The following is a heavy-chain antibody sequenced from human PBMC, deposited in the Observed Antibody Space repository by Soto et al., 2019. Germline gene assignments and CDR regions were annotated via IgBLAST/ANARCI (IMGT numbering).Heavy chain of an antibody. CDR1: GFTFSSYS. CDR2: ISSSSSTI. Sequence: GGSLRLSCAASGFTFSSYSMNWVRQAPGKGLEWVSYISSSSSTIYYADSVKGRFTISRDNAKNSLYLQMNSLRAEDTAVYYCARDVDWGNYYYYMDVWGKGTTVTVSS. D-gene: IGHD7-27*01. V-gene: IGHV3-48*01. J-gene: IGHJ6*03. CDR3: ARDVDWGNYYYYMDV.